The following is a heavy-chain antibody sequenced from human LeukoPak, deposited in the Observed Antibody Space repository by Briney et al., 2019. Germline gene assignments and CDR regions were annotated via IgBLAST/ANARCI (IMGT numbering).Heavy chain of an antibody. D-gene: IGHD6-19*01. Sequence: SETLSLTCTVSGGSVSSGSYYWSWLRQPPGKGLEWIGYIYYSGSTNYNPSLKSRVTISVDTSKNQFSLKLSSVTAADTAVYYCARGGRSGWYWTPFDYWGQGTLVTVSS. V-gene: IGHV4-61*01. CDR1: GGSVSSGSYY. CDR2: IYYSGST. J-gene: IGHJ4*02. CDR3: ARGGRSGWYWTPFDY.